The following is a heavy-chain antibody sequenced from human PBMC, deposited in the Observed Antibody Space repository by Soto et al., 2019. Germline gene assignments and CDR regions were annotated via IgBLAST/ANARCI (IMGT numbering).Heavy chain of an antibody. CDR3: ARHWIAGSAIP. V-gene: IGHV4-39*01. D-gene: IGHD2-2*02. CDR2: ISYSGNT. Sequence: SETLSLTCTVSGVSISSTNSYWGWIRQPPGKGLEWIGSISYSGNTHYNPSLKSQVTISVDTSKNQFSLKLSSVTAADTAVYYCARHWIAGSAIPWGQGTLVTVSS. CDR1: GVSISSTNSY. J-gene: IGHJ5*02.